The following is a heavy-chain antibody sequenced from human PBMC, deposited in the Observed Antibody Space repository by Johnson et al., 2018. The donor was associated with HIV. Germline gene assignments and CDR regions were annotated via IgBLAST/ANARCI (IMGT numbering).Heavy chain of an antibody. CDR2: INWNGGST. D-gene: IGHD3-22*01. J-gene: IGHJ3*02. Sequence: MLLVESGGGVVRPGGSLRLSCAASGFTFDDFGMNWVRQAPGKGLEWVSTINWNGGSTYYANSVTGRFTISSDNSKNTLYLQMTSLSSENTAVYYCAKVLGDYDSSGYLNDGFDIWGQGTMVTVSS. V-gene: IGHV3-20*04. CDR3: AKVLGDYDSSGYLNDGFDI. CDR1: GFTFDDFG.